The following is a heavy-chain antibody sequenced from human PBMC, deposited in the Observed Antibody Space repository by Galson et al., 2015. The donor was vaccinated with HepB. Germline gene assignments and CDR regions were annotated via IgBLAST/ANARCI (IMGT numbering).Heavy chain of an antibody. CDR2: IYYGGST. CDR1: GDSISSSSYY. V-gene: IGHV4-39*01. Sequence: ETLSLTCTVSGDSISSSSYYWGWIRQPPGKGLEWIGSIYYGGSTYYNPSLQSRVTISVDTSKNQFSLKLTSVTAADTAVYYCVRRFRERSSSRFAPYFDYWGQGTLVTVSS. J-gene: IGHJ4*02. CDR3: VRRFRERSSSRFAPYFDY. D-gene: IGHD2-2*01.